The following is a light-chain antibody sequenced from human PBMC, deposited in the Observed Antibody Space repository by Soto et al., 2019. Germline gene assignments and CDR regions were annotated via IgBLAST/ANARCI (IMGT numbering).Light chain of an antibody. CDR3: QQYGSSPYT. J-gene: IGKJ2*01. Sequence: EIVMTQSPATLSVSPGGRATLSCRASQSISDTLAWYQKRPGQGPRLLIYGVSTRASGIPDRFSGSGSGTDFTLSITRLEPEDFAVYYCQQYGSSPYTFGQGTKLEIK. V-gene: IGKV3-20*01. CDR1: QSISDT. CDR2: GVS.